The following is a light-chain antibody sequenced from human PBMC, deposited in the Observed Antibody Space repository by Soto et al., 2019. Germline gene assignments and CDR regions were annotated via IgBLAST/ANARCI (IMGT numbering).Light chain of an antibody. V-gene: IGKV3-20*01. J-gene: IGKJ5*01. CDR2: GAS. CDR3: KQYGSSPGIT. CDR1: QSVSSSY. Sequence: EIVLTQSAGNLSLCPGEGANLXCRASQSVSSSYLAWYQQKPGKVPRLLXXGASSRATGIQDRLSGSGSGKDFTLTISRLEPEDFAVYYCKQYGSSPGITFGQGTRLEIK.